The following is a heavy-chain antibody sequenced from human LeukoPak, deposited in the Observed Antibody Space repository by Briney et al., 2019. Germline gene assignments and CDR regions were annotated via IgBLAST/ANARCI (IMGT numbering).Heavy chain of an antibody. CDR1: GGTFSSYA. J-gene: IGHJ4*02. CDR3: AKNKSRSSWYNFDT. CDR2: IIPIFGTA. D-gene: IGHD6-13*01. Sequence: SVKVSCKAAGGTFSSYAISWVRQAPGQGLEWMGGIIPIFGTANYAQKFQCRVTITADGPVRPPYMDVSSQGADCTPGHYLAKNKSRSSWYNFDTWGQGTLVTVSP. V-gene: IGHV1-69*13.